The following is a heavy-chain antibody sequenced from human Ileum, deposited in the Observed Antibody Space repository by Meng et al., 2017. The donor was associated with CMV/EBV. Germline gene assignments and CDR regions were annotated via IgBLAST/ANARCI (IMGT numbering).Heavy chain of an antibody. CDR1: GGTFSSYA. J-gene: IGHJ5*02. Sequence: SVKVSCKASGGTFSSYAISWVRQAPGQGLEWMGGIIPIFGTANYAQKFQGRVTITTDESTSTAYMELSSLRSGDTAVYYCARESDSSSWTRRGWFDPWGQGTLVTVSS. D-gene: IGHD6-13*01. CDR3: ARESDSSSWTRRGWFDP. V-gene: IGHV1-69*05. CDR2: IIPIFGTA.